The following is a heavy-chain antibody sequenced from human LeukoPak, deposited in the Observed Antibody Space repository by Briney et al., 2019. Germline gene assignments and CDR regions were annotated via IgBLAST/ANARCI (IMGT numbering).Heavy chain of an antibody. CDR3: AKDRPNYYESNGHYYRRDGDY. J-gene: IGHJ4*02. Sequence: GGSLRLSCAASGFTFSIYAMSLVRQAPGKGLEWVSSLSSGGDYTYYAGSVKGRFTISRDNSKNTLYLQMNSLRAEDTAIYYCAKDRPNYYESNGHYYRRDGDYWGQGTLVTVSS. D-gene: IGHD3-22*01. V-gene: IGHV3-23*01. CDR1: GFTFSIYA. CDR2: LSSGGDYT.